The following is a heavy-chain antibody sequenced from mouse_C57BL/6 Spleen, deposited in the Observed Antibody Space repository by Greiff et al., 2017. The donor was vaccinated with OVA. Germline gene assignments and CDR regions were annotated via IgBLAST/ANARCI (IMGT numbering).Heavy chain of an antibody. J-gene: IGHJ1*03. Sequence: VQLQQSGAELVKPGASVKMSCKASGYTFTSYWITWVKQRPGQGLEWIGDIYPGSGSTNYNEKFKSKATLTVDTSSSTAYMQLSSLTSEDSAVYYCARNDFRYFDVWGTGTTVTVSP. CDR1: GYTFTSYW. D-gene: IGHD2-4*01. V-gene: IGHV1-55*01. CDR3: ARNDFRYFDV. CDR2: IYPGSGST.